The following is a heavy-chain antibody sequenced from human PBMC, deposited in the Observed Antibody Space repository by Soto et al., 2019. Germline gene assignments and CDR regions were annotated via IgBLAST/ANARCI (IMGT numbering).Heavy chain of an antibody. CDR2: IHPSDSET. J-gene: IGHJ3*02. Sequence: PGESLKISCKTSEYIFTNFWIRWVRQMTGKGLEWMGSIHPSDSETRYSPSFQGQVTISGDKSIFTAYLQWSSLKASDTAIYYCARRVETTSMRAYDIWGQGTMVTVSS. CDR1: EYIFTNFW. CDR3: ARRVETTSMRAYDI. V-gene: IGHV5-51*01. D-gene: IGHD1-1*01.